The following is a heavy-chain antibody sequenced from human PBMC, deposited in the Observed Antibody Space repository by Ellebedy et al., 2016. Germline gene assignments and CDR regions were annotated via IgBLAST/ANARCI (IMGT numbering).Heavy chain of an antibody. CDR2: IKQDGSEK. Sequence: GESLKISCAASGFTFSSYWMSWVRQAPGKGLEWVANIKQDGSEKYYVDSVKGRFTISRDNAKNSLYLQMNSLRAEDTAVYYCARDFNYYDSSGYYPTYYFDYWGQGTLVTVSS. CDR1: GFTFSSYW. D-gene: IGHD3-22*01. V-gene: IGHV3-7*01. CDR3: ARDFNYYDSSGYYPTYYFDY. J-gene: IGHJ4*02.